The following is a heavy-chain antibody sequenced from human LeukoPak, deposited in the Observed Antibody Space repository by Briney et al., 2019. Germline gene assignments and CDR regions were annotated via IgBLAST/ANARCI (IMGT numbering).Heavy chain of an antibody. CDR3: ARGGPPYYDFWSGYYSAPPFDP. Sequence: GASVKVSCKASGYTFTSYDINWVRQATGQGLEWMGWMNPNSGNTGYAQKFQGRVTMTRNTPISTAYMELSSLRSEDTAVYYCARGGPPYYDFWSGYYSAPPFDPWGQGTLVTVSS. V-gene: IGHV1-8*01. CDR2: MNPNSGNT. J-gene: IGHJ5*02. D-gene: IGHD3-3*01. CDR1: GYTFTSYD.